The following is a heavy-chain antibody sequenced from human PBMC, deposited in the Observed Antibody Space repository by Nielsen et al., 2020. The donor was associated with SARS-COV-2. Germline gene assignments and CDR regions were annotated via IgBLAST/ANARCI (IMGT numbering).Heavy chain of an antibody. CDR2: IDPSDSYT. Sequence: WIRQHPGKGLEWMGRIDPSDSYTAYSPSFQGHVTMSAEKAISTAYLQWSSLKASDTAMYYCARHMLTTGVAGSFDFWGQGTLVTVSS. J-gene: IGHJ4*02. CDR3: ARHMLTTGVAGSFDF. D-gene: IGHD6-19*01. V-gene: IGHV5-10-1*01.